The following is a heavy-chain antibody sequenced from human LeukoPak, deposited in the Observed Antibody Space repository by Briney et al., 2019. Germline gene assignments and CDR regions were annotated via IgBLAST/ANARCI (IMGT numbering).Heavy chain of an antibody. Sequence: SETLSLTCTVSGGSISSTSYYWGWIRQPPGKGLEWIGTINYSGSTYYNPSLKGRVTISVDTSKNQISLKLNSVTAADTAMYYCARHGDLPSPFQTWGQGTLVTVSS. J-gene: IGHJ5*02. CDR2: INYSGST. CDR1: GGSISSTSYY. CDR3: ARHGDLPSPFQT. D-gene: IGHD2-21*02. V-gene: IGHV4-39*01.